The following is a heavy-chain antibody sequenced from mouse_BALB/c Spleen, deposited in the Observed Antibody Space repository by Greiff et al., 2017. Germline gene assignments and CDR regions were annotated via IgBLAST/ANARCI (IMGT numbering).Heavy chain of an antibody. D-gene: IGHD2-4*01. CDR2: IWGDGST. Sequence: VMLVESGPGLVAPSQSLSITCTVSGFSLTGYGVNWVRQPPGKGLEWLGMIWGDGSTDYNSALKSRLSISKDNSKSQVFLKMNSLQTDDTARYYCARDDYDGGRGYYAMDYWGQGTSVTVSS. CDR3: ARDDYDGGRGYYAMDY. J-gene: IGHJ4*01. V-gene: IGHV2-6-7*01. CDR1: GFSLTGYG.